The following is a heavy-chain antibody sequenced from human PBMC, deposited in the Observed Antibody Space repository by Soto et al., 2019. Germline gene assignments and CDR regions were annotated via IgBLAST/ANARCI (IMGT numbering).Heavy chain of an antibody. CDR2: SSGSGGST. V-gene: IGHV3-23*01. Sequence: EVQLLESGGGLVQPGGSLRLSCAASGFTFSRYAMSWVRQAPGKGLEWVSASSGSGGSTYYADSVKGRFTISRDNSKNTLYLQMNSLRGEDTAVYYCAKGYAGILWCGEEYDYWGQGTLVTVSS. D-gene: IGHD3-10*01. CDR3: AKGYAGILWCGEEYDY. J-gene: IGHJ4*02. CDR1: GFTFSRYA.